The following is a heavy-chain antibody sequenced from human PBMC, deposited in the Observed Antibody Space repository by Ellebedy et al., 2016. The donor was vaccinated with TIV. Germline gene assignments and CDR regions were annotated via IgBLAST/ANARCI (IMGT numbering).Heavy chain of an antibody. D-gene: IGHD5-18*01. J-gene: IGHJ4*02. V-gene: IGHV3-23*01. Sequence: PGGSLRLSCAASGFTFSSYPMNWVRQAPGKGLAWVSAISDTGVSTYYADSVKGRFTISRDNSKNTLYLQMNSLRAEDTAVYYCARDPYNYGYFDYWGQGTLVTVSS. CDR1: GFTFSSYP. CDR2: ISDTGVST. CDR3: ARDPYNYGYFDY.